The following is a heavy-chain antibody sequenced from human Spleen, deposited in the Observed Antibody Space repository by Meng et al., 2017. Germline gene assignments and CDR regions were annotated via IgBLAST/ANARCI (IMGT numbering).Heavy chain of an antibody. CDR2: ISSSGSTI. Sequence: GESLKISCAASGFTFSSYEMNWVRQAPGKGLEWVSYISSSGSTIYYADSVKGRFTISRDNAKNSLYLQMNSLRAEDTAVYYCATHRGYSDHWYFDLWGRGTLVTVSS. J-gene: IGHJ2*01. V-gene: IGHV3-48*03. D-gene: IGHD5-18*01. CDR3: ATHRGYSDHWYFDL. CDR1: GFTFSSYE.